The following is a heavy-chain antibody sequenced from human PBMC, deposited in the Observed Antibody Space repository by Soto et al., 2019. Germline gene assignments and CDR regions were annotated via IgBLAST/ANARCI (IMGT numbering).Heavy chain of an antibody. Sequence: QVQLQESGPGLVKPSETLSLTCTVSGGSISSYYWSWIRQPPGKGLEWIGYIYYSGSTNYNPSLKSRVTISVDTSKNQFSLKLSSVTAADTAVYYCARAQKMYSSGWYVDYWGQGTLVTVSS. CDR1: GGSISSYY. CDR3: ARAQKMYSSGWYVDY. CDR2: IYYSGST. V-gene: IGHV4-59*01. D-gene: IGHD6-19*01. J-gene: IGHJ4*02.